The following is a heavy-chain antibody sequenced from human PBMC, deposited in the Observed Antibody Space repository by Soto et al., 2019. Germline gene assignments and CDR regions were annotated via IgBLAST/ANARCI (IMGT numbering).Heavy chain of an antibody. CDR1: GYTFTGYY. CDR2: INPNSGGT. J-gene: IGHJ6*02. CDR3: ARGRMIVVVTQAPYGMDV. V-gene: IGHV1-2*04. D-gene: IGHD3-22*01. Sequence: ASVKVSCKASGYTFTGYYVHWVRQAPGQGLEWMGWINPNSGGTNYAQKFQGWVTMTRDTSISTAYMELSRLRSDDTAVYYCARGRMIVVVTQAPYGMDVWGQGTTVTVSS.